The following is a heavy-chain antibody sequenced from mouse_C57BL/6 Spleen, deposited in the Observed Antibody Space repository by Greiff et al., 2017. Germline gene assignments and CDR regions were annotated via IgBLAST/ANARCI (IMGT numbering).Heavy chain of an antibody. D-gene: IGHD2-2*01. Sequence: QVQLKQPGTELVKPGASVKLSCKASGYTFTSYWMHWVKQRPGQGLEWIGNINPSNGGTNYNEKFKSKATLTVDKSSSTAYMQLSSLTSEDSAVYYCARPMVTGRGYYYAMDYWGQGTSVTVSS. J-gene: IGHJ4*01. CDR2: INPSNGGT. V-gene: IGHV1-53*01. CDR3: ARPMVTGRGYYYAMDY. CDR1: GYTFTSYW.